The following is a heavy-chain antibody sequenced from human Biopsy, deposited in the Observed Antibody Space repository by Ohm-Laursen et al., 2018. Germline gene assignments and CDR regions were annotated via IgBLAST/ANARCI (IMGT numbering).Heavy chain of an antibody. CDR3: ARDPGYDFWSGSDPFDI. Sequence: ASVKVSCKASGYTFTAYGISWVRQAPGQGLEWMGWISTYNDDTNIAQKFQGRVSMTTGTSTRTAYMELRSLRSGDTAIYFCARDPGYDFWSGSDPFDIWGQGTLVNVS. V-gene: IGHV1-18*04. CDR1: GYTFTAYG. D-gene: IGHD3-3*01. J-gene: IGHJ3*02. CDR2: ISTYNDDT.